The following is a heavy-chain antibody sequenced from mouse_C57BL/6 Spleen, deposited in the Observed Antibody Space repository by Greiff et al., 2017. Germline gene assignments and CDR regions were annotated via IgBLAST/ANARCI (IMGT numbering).Heavy chain of an antibody. J-gene: IGHJ3*01. Sequence: QVQLQQPGAELVMPGASVKLSCKASGYTFTSYWMHWVKQRPGPGLEWIGEIDPSDSYTNYNQKFKGKSTLTVDKSSSTAYMQLSSLTSEDSAVYYCARWEGWFAYWGQGTLVTVSA. D-gene: IGHD4-1*01. CDR1: GYTFTSYW. V-gene: IGHV1-69*01. CDR2: IDPSDSYT. CDR3: ARWEGWFAY.